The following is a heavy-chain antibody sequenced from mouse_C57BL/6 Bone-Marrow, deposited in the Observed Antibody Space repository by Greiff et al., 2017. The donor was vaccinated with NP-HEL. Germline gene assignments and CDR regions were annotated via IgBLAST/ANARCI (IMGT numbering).Heavy chain of an antibody. J-gene: IGHJ3*01. CDR1: GYAFSSYW. CDR3: AREDYYGSSYTWFAY. V-gene: IGHV1-80*01. Sequence: VQLQQSGAELVKPGASVKISCKASGYAFSSYWMNWVKQRPGKGLEWIGQIYPGDGDTNYNGKFKGKSTLTVDKSSSTAYMQLSSLTSEDSAVYYCAREDYYGSSYTWFAYWGQGTLVTVSA. CDR2: IYPGDGDT. D-gene: IGHD1-1*01.